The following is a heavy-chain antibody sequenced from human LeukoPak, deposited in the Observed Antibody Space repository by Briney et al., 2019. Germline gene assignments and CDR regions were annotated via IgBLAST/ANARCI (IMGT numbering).Heavy chain of an antibody. D-gene: IGHD5-12*01. CDR1: GGSISSGIYY. Sequence: SQTLSLTCTVSGGSISSGIYYWTWIRQPAGKGLEWIGRMYSSGSTKCNSSLKSRVTISVDTSKNQFSLKLSSVTAADTAVYYCAASGGYSGYGAVFDPWGQGTLVTVSS. CDR2: MYSSGST. J-gene: IGHJ5*02. CDR3: AASGGYSGYGAVFDP. V-gene: IGHV4-61*02.